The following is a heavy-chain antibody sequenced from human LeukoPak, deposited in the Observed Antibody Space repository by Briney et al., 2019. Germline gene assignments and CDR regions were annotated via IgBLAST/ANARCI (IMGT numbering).Heavy chain of an antibody. J-gene: IGHJ4*02. CDR1: GFTFDDYA. Sequence: GGSLRLSCAASGFTFDDYAMHWVRQAPGKGLEWVSGINWNSNNIDYADSVKGRFTISRDNGKDSLYLQMNSLRAEDTALYYCAKASSGYYSAILGWGQGTLVTVSS. V-gene: IGHV3-9*01. CDR2: INWNSNNI. CDR3: AKASSGYYSAILG. D-gene: IGHD3-22*01.